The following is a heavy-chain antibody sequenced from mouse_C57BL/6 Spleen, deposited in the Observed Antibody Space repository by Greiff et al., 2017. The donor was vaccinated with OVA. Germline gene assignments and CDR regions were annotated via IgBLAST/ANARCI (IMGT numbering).Heavy chain of an antibody. J-gene: IGHJ3*01. Sequence: QVQLQQSGAELAKPGASVKLSCKASGYTFTSYWMHWVNQRPGQGLAWIGYINPSSGYTKYNQKFKDKATLTADKSSSTAYMQLSSLTYEDSAVYYCARGDDLAWFAYWGQGTLVTVSA. CDR1: GYTFTSYW. CDR2: INPSSGYT. V-gene: IGHV1-7*01. CDR3: ARGDDLAWFAY.